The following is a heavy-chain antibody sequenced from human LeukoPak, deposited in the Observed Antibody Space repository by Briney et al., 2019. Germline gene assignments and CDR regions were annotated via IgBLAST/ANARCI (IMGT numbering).Heavy chain of an antibody. V-gene: IGHV4-59*01. CDR2: ISYSGST. Sequence: SETLSLTCAVYGGSFSGYYWSWIRQPPGKGLEWIGYISYSGSTNYSPSPKSRVTILVDTSKNQFSLKLSSVTAADTAVYYCARGKYFFERKAEWYFDLWGRGTLVTVSS. J-gene: IGHJ2*01. CDR3: ARGKYFFERKAEWYFDL. D-gene: IGHD2/OR15-2a*01. CDR1: GGSFSGYY.